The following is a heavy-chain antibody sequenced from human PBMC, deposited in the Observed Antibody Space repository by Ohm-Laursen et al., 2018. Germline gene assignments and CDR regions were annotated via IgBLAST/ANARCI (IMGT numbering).Heavy chain of an antibody. D-gene: IGHD7-27*01. V-gene: IGHV3-74*01. J-gene: IGHJ3*02. CDR2: INSDGSST. CDR3: ARGTPWGAFDI. CDR1: GFTFTNAW. Sequence: SLRLSCAAPGFTFTNAWMHWVRQAPGKGLVWVSRINSDGSSTSYADSVKGRFTISRDNAKNTLYLQMNSLRAEDTAVYYCARGTPWGAFDIWGQGTMVTVSS.